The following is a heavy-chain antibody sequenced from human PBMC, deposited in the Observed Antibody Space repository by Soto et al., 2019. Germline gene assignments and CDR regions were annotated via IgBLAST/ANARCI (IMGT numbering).Heavy chain of an antibody. CDR1: GGIFSTYA. V-gene: IGHV1-69*01. CDR3: ARDRDDYGSGNYYNRIDF. D-gene: IGHD3-10*01. CDR2: IIPIFGTP. J-gene: IGHJ4*02. Sequence: QVQLVQSGAEVKKPGSSVKVSCKASGGIFSTYAISWLRQAPGQGLEWMGGIIPIFGTPNYAQKFQGRVTISADESTSTAYMELSRTRSDDTAVYYCARDRDDYGSGNYYNRIDFWGQGTLVTVSS.